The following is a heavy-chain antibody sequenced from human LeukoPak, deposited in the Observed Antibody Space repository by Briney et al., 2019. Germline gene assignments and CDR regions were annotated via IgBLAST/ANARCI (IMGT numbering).Heavy chain of an antibody. CDR1: GFTFSSYS. J-gene: IGHJ4*02. CDR2: ISSSSSYI. Sequence: GGSLRLSCAASGFTFSSYSMNWVRQAPGKGLEWVSSISSSSSYIYYADSVKGRFTISRDNAKNSLYLQMNSLRAEDTAVYYCATHLLPYCGGDCYSPLWDWGQGTLVTVSS. CDR3: ATHLLPYCGGDCYSPLWD. V-gene: IGHV3-21*01. D-gene: IGHD2-21*02.